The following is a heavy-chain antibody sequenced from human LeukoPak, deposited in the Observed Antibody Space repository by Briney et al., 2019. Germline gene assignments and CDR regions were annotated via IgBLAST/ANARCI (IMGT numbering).Heavy chain of an antibody. CDR3: ASIAVARPGGPYYYYYMDV. CDR2: IYTSGST. CDR1: GGSIGSYH. J-gene: IGHJ6*03. Sequence: SETLSLTCTVSGGSIGSYHWSWIRQPPGKGLEWIGYIYTSGSTNYNPSLKSRVTISVDTSKNQFSLKLSSVTAADTAVYYCASIAVARPGGPYYYYYMDVWGKGTTVTVSS. V-gene: IGHV4-4*09. D-gene: IGHD6-19*01.